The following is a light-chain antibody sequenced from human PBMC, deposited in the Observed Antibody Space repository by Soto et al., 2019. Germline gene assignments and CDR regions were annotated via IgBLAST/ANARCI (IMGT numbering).Light chain of an antibody. Sequence: EIVLTQSPATLSLSPGERAALSCRASQGVGRFLAWYQQKPGQPPRLLIYDASNRATGIPARFSGSGSGTDFTLAINNLEPEDFAVYYCQQRSCWPLTFGGGTKVEIK. J-gene: IGKJ4*01. V-gene: IGKV3-11*01. CDR3: QQRSCWPLT. CDR2: DAS. CDR1: QGVGRF.